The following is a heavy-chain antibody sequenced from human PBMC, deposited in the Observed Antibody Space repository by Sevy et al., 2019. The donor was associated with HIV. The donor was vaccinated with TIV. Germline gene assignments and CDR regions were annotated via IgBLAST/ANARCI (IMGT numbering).Heavy chain of an antibody. CDR3: ASQRGGYERLYYFDY. CDR2: MSNTGSTK. V-gene: IGHV3-48*01. CDR1: GFSFSIYS. J-gene: IGHJ4*02. D-gene: IGHD5-12*01. Sequence: GGSLRLSCAASGFSFSIYSMNWVRQAPGRGLEWVSYMSNTGSTKHYADSVKGRFTITRDNAKNSLYLQMNSLRAEDTAVYYCASQRGGYERLYYFDYWGQGPLVTVSS.